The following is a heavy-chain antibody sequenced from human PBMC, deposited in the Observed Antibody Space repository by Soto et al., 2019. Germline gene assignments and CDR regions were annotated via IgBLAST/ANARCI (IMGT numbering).Heavy chain of an antibody. CDR2: ISQDGNNK. CDR3: ARDYRAD. Sequence: EVQLVESGGGLVQPGGSLRLSCAASGFTFSSSWMSWVRQAPGKGPEWVASISQDGNNKHYVDSVKGRFTISRDNAENSLDLQMNSLRGEDTAVYYCARDYRADWGQGTLVTVSS. J-gene: IGHJ4*02. D-gene: IGHD1-26*01. CDR1: GFTFSSSW. V-gene: IGHV3-7*01.